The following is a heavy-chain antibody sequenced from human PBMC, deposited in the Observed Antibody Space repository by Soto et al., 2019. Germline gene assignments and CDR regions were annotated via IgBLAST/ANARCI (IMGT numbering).Heavy chain of an antibody. CDR2: ISGSGGST. D-gene: IGHD6-13*01. V-gene: IGHV3-23*01. CDR1: GFTFSSYA. CDR3: AKDPDRDSSSWYFVLFGAIDI. Sequence: EVQLLESGGGLVQPGGSLRLSCAASGFTFSSYAMSWVRQAPGKGLEWVSAISGSGGSTYYADSVKGRFTISRDNSNNTLYLQMNSLRAEDTAVHYCAKDPDRDSSSWYFVLFGAIDIWGQGTMVTVSS. J-gene: IGHJ3*02.